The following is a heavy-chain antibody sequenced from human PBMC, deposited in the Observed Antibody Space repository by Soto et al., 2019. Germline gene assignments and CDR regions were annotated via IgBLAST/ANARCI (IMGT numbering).Heavy chain of an antibody. J-gene: IGHJ4*02. CDR2: IDGAGRST. V-gene: IGHV3-74*01. D-gene: IGHD6-6*01. Sequence: EVQLVESGGGLVQPGGSLRRSCAASGFTFSSYWMHWVRQPPGKGLVWVSRIDGAGRSTNYADSVKGRFTISRDNAKNTLYLQMNSLRAEDTAVYYCARVGSNSWYWGQGTLVTVSS. CDR1: GFTFSSYW. CDR3: ARVGSNSWY.